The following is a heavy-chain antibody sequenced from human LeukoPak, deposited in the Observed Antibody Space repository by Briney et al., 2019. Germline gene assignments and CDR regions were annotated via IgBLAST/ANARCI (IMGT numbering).Heavy chain of an antibody. D-gene: IGHD3-10*01. CDR1: GYTFTGYY. CDR3: ARFYGFGSNWFDP. CDR2: INPNSGGT. Sequence: ASVKVSCKASGYTFTGYYMHWVRQAPGQGLEWMGWINPNSGGTNYAQKLQGRVTMTTDTSTSTAYMELRSLRSDDTAVYYCARFYGFGSNWFDPWGQGTLVTVPS. V-gene: IGHV1-2*02. J-gene: IGHJ5*02.